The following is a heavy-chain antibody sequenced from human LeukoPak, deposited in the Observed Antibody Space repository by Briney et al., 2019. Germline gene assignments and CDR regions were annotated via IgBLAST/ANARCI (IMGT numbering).Heavy chain of an antibody. V-gene: IGHV1-2*02. J-gene: IGHJ4*02. CDR1: GYTFTGYY. CDR2: INPNSGGT. CDR3: AIALERRGY. Sequence: ASVKVSCKASGYTFTGYYMHWVRQAPGQGLEWMGWINPNSGGTNSAQKFQGRVTMTRDTSISTAYMELSSLRSDDTAVYYCAIALERRGYWGQGTLVTVSS. D-gene: IGHD1-1*01.